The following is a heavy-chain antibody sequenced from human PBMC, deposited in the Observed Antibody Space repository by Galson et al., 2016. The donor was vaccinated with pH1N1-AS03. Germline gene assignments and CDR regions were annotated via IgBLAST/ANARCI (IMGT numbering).Heavy chain of an antibody. J-gene: IGHJ4*02. V-gene: IGHV3-23*01. CDR3: AKDRVYNDAQWVFDC. Sequence: SLRLSCAASGFTFSSHSMNWVRQAPGKGLEWVSGVVTNGDTYFADSVKGRFSISRDDSKNTMYLQMDSLGVEDTAIYYCAKDRVYNDAQWVFDCWGQGNPVTVSS. CDR1: GFTFSSHS. D-gene: IGHD5-24*01. CDR2: VVTNGDT.